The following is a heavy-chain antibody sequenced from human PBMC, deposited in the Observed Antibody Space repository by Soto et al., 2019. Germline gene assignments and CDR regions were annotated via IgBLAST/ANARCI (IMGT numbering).Heavy chain of an antibody. D-gene: IGHD3-10*01. CDR1: GFTFSSYA. CDR3: AREEEGSGSYYYPLYYYYYGMDV. J-gene: IGHJ6*02. V-gene: IGHV3-30-3*01. Sequence: PGGSLRLSCAASGFTFSSYAMHWVRQAPGKGLEWVAVTSYDGSNKYYADSEKGRFTISRDNSKNTLYLQMNSLRAEDTAVYYCAREEEGSGSYYYPLYYYYYGMDVWGQGTTVTVSS. CDR2: TSYDGSNK.